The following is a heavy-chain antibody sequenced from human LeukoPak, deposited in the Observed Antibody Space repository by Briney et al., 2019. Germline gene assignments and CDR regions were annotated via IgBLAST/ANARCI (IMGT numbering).Heavy chain of an antibody. D-gene: IGHD6-19*01. V-gene: IGHV3-30*04. CDR1: GFTFSSYV. CDR2: ISYDGSNE. J-gene: IGHJ4*02. CDR3: AKRGSSGWTFDY. Sequence: GGSLRLSCAASGFTFSSYVMHWVRQAPGKGLEWVAIISYDGSNEYYADSVKGRFTISRDNSKNTLYLQMNSLRAEDTAVYYCAKRGSSGWTFDYWGQGTLVTVSS.